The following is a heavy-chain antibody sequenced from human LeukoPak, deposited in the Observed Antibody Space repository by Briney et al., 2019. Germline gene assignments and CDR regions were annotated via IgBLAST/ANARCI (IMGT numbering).Heavy chain of an antibody. Sequence: PGGSLRLSCAASGFTCDDYAMHWVRQAPGKGLEWVLGISWNSGSIGYADSVKGRFTISRDNAKNSLYLQMNSLRAEDTALYYCAKGNDYGGNDFDYWGQGTLVTVSS. D-gene: IGHD4-23*01. J-gene: IGHJ4*02. CDR3: AKGNDYGGNDFDY. V-gene: IGHV3-9*01. CDR2: ISWNSGSI. CDR1: GFTCDDYA.